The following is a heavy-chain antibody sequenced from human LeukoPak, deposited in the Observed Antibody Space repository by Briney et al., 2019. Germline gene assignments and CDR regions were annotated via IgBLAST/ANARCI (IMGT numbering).Heavy chain of an antibody. V-gene: IGHV1-2*02. CDR3: ARDPSNSGYDYLYYFDY. CDR2: INPDNGGT. D-gene: IGHD5-12*01. CDR1: GYTFTGYY. J-gene: IGHJ4*02. Sequence: ASVKVSCKASGYTFTGYYMHWVRQAPGQGLEWMGWINPDNGGTNYAQKFRGRVTMTRDMSISTAYMELSRLRSDDTAVYYCARDPSNSGYDYLYYFDYWGQGTLVTVSS.